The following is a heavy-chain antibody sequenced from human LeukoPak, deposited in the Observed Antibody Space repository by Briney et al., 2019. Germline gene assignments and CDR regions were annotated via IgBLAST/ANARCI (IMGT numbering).Heavy chain of an antibody. Sequence: PGGSLRLSCAASGFTFSSYWMHWVRHAPGKGPVWVSRINSDGSSTSYADSVKGRFTISRDNAKNTLFLQMNSLRAEDTAVYYCARGNYYGMDVWGQGTTVTFSS. CDR3: ARGNYYGMDV. CDR2: INSDGSST. J-gene: IGHJ6*02. CDR1: GFTFSSYW. V-gene: IGHV3-74*01.